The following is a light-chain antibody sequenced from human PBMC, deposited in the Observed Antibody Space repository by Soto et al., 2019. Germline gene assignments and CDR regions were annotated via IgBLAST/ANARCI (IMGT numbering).Light chain of an antibody. CDR3: CSYGYSSSSV. J-gene: IGLJ1*01. CDR1: SSDVGSYNL. CDR2: EGH. V-gene: IGLV2-23*01. Sequence: QSVLTQPASVSGSPGQSITISCTGTSSDVGSYNLVSWYQQHPGKAPKLMIYEGHKRPSGVSNRFSGSKSGNTASLTISGLQAECEACYYCCSYGYSSSSVFGTGTKVAVL.